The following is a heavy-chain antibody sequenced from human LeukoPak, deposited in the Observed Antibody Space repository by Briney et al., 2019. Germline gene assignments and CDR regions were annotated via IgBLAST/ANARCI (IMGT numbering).Heavy chain of an antibody. D-gene: IGHD4-17*01. Sequence: SETLSLTCAVSGGSISSGGYSWSWIRQPPGKGLEWIGYIYHSGSTYYNPSLKSRVTISVDRSKNQFSLKLSSVTAADTAVYYCARDRGIDYGDYINWFDPWGQGTLVTVSS. J-gene: IGHJ5*02. CDR1: GGSISSGGYS. CDR2: IYHSGST. V-gene: IGHV4-30-2*01. CDR3: ARDRGIDYGDYINWFDP.